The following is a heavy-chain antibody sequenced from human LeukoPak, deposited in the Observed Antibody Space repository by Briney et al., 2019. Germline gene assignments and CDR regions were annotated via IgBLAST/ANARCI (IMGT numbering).Heavy chain of an antibody. CDR1: GGTFSSYA. CDR2: IIPIFGTA. D-gene: IGHD3-10*01. Sequence: ASVKVSCKASGGTFSSYAISWVRQAPGQGLEWMGGIIPIFGTANYAQKLQGRVTITADESTSTAYMELSSLRSEDTAVYYCARDKWFGESSYYYYGMDVWGQGTTVTVSS. J-gene: IGHJ6*02. V-gene: IGHV1-69*13. CDR3: ARDKWFGESSYYYYGMDV.